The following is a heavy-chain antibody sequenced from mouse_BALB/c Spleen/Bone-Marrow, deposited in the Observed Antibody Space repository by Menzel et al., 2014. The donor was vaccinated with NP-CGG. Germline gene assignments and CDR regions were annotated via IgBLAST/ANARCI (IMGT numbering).Heavy chain of an antibody. D-gene: IGHD1-1*01. CDR3: ARGYYGSSPYFDY. CDR1: GYTFSSYW. CDR2: ILPGSNSA. Sequence: LVESGAERMKPGASVKISCKASGYTFSSYWIEWIMQRPGHGLEWIGEILPGSNSANYNEKSKGKATFAADTSSNTAYMQLSSLTSEDSAVYYCARGYYGSSPYFDYWGQGTTLTVSS. J-gene: IGHJ2*01. V-gene: IGHV1-9*01.